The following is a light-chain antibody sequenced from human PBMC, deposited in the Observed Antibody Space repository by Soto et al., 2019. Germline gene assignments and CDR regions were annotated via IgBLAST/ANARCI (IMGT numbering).Light chain of an antibody. V-gene: IGKV3-11*01. J-gene: IGKJ1*01. CDR1: QSVSSD. CDR2: ATY. CDR3: QQSNNLPWT. Sequence: EIVLTQSPATLSLSPGQRATLSCRASQSVSSDLAWFQQKPGQAPRLLIYATYNGDTGLPSRFSGSGSGTDFTLTISSLEPEDFAFYYCQQSNNLPWTFGQGTKVEIK.